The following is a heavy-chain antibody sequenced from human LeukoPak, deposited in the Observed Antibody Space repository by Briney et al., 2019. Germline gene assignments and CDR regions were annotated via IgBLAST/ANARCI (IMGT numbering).Heavy chain of an antibody. CDR2: IYTSGST. Sequence: PSETLSLTCAVYGGSFSSYYWSWIRQPAGKGLEWIGRIYTSGSTNYNPPLKSRVTMSVDTSKNQFSLKLTSVTAADTAVYYCARGQWLVPFDYWGQGTLVTVSS. CDR3: ARGQWLVPFDY. D-gene: IGHD6-19*01. J-gene: IGHJ4*02. CDR1: GGSFSSYY. V-gene: IGHV4-59*10.